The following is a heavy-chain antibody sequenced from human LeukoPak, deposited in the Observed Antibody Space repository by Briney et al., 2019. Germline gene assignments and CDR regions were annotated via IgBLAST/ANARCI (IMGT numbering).Heavy chain of an antibody. CDR3: ARDEGISRIDY. Sequence: PVASVKVSCKASGYTFTSYYMHWVRQAPGQGLEWMGIINPSGGSTSYAQKFQGRVTMTRDTSTSTVYMELRSLRSDDTAVYYCARDEGISRIDYWSQGTLVTVSS. CDR2: INPSGGST. CDR1: GYTFTSYY. D-gene: IGHD2/OR15-2a*01. V-gene: IGHV1-46*01. J-gene: IGHJ4*02.